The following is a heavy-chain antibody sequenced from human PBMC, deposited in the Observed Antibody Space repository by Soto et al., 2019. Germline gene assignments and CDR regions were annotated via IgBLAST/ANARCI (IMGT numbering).Heavy chain of an antibody. CDR3: ARHLGYDSSGYYRNWFDP. CDR1: GDSVSSYY. D-gene: IGHD3-22*01. V-gene: IGHV4-59*08. CDR2: IYYNGST. J-gene: IGHJ5*02. Sequence: SETLSLTCTVSGDSVSSYYWSWIRQPPGKGLEWIGYIYYNGSTNYNPSLRSRVTISIDTSKNQFSLKLSSVTAADTAVYYCARHLGYDSSGYYRNWFDPWGQGTLVTSPQ.